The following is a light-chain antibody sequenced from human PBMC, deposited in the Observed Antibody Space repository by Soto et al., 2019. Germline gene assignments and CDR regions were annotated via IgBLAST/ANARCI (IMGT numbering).Light chain of an antibody. CDR3: QSYDRSLSSPI. J-gene: IGLJ2*01. Sequence: QSALTQPPSVSGAPGQRVTISCTGSSSNIGARYDVHWYLCLPGTAPKLLIYGNINRPSGVPDRFSGSKSGTSASLAITGLQADDEADYYCQSYDRSLSSPIFGGGTKLTVL. CDR1: SSNIGARYD. V-gene: IGLV1-40*01. CDR2: GNI.